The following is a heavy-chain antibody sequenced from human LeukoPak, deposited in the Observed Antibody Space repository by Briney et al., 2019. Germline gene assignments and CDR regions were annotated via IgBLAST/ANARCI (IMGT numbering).Heavy chain of an antibody. Sequence: GASVKVSCKASGYTFTGYNMHWVRQAPGQGLEWMGWINPNSGGTNYAQKFQDRVTMTRDTSISTAYMELSRLRSDDTAVYYCARDQNYYDSSGYYGIDCWGKGTLVTVSS. V-gene: IGHV1-2*02. D-gene: IGHD3-22*01. CDR3: ARDQNYYDSSGYYGIDC. J-gene: IGHJ4*02. CDR1: GYTFTGYN. CDR2: INPNSGGT.